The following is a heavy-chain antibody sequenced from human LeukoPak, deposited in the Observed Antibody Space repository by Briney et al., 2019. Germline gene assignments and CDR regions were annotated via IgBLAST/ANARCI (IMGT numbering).Heavy chain of an antibody. CDR2: ISGSGGST. D-gene: IGHD6-13*01. J-gene: IGHJ3*02. CDR3: AKLLGGAAAGHDLDDAFDI. CDR1: GFTFSSYA. V-gene: IGHV3-23*01. Sequence: GGSLRLSCAASGFTFSSYAMSWVRQAPGKGLEWVSAISGSGGSTYYADSVKGRFTISRDNSKNTLYLRMNSLRAEDTAVYYCAKLLGGAAAGHDLDDAFDIWGQGTMVTVSS.